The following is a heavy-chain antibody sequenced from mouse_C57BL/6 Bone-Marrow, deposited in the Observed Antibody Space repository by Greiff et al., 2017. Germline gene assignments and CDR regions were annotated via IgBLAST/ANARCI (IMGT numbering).Heavy chain of an antibody. J-gene: IGHJ2*01. Sequence: VQLQQSGPELVKPGASVKISCKASGYAFSSSWMNWVKQRPGKGPEWIGRIYPGDGDTNYNGKFKGKATLTADKSSSTSYMQLSSLTSEDSAVYFCARTGTGYFDYWGQGTTLTGSS. V-gene: IGHV1-82*01. CDR2: IYPGDGDT. CDR3: ARTGTGYFDY. CDR1: GYAFSSSW. D-gene: IGHD4-1*01.